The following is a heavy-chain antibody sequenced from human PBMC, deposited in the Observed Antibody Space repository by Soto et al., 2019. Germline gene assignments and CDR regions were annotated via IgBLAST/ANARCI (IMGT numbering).Heavy chain of an antibody. Sequence: GGSLRLSCAASGFTFSSYSMNWVRQAPGKGLEWVSYISSSSSTIYYADSVKGRFTISRDNAKNSLYLQMNSLRAEDTAVYYCASGLNPYYDILTGYPRGTDAFDIWGQGTMVTVSS. D-gene: IGHD3-9*01. V-gene: IGHV3-48*01. J-gene: IGHJ3*02. CDR1: GFTFSSYS. CDR2: ISSSSSTI. CDR3: ASGLNPYYDILTGYPRGTDAFDI.